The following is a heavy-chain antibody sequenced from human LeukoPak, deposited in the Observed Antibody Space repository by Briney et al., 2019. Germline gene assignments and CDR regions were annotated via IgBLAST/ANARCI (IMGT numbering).Heavy chain of an antibody. D-gene: IGHD3-10*01. CDR1: GYTLTELS. Sequence: ASVKVSCKVSGYTLTELSMHWVRQAPGKGLEWMGGFDPEDGETIYAQKFQGRVTMTEDTSTDTAYMELSSLRSEDTAVYYCATSGHYYYGSGSYFDYWGQGTLVTVS. CDR3: ATSGHYYYGSGSYFDY. CDR2: FDPEDGET. J-gene: IGHJ4*02. V-gene: IGHV1-24*01.